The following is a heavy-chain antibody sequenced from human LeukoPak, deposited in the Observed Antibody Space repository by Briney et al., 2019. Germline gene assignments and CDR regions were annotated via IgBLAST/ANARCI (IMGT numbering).Heavy chain of an antibody. Sequence: SETLSLTCTVPGGSISSYYWTWIRQPPGKGLEWIGYIFYTGSTNYNPSLKSRVTISVDMSKNQFSLKLISVTAADTAVYYCARVTRDSSGYYYGMIAFDIWGQGTMVTVSS. J-gene: IGHJ3*02. D-gene: IGHD3-22*01. CDR1: GGSISSYY. V-gene: IGHV4-59*01. CDR2: IFYTGST. CDR3: ARVTRDSSGYYYGMIAFDI.